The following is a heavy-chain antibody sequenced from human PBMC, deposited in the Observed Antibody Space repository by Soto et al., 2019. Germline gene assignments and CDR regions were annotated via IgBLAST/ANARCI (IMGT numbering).Heavy chain of an antibody. D-gene: IGHD6-13*01. CDR1: GGSFSGYY. CDR3: ARVRQQLVHIYYYYYAMDV. Sequence: SETLSLTCAVYGGSFSGYYWSWIRQPPGKGLEWIGEINHSGSTNYNPSLKSRVTISVDTSKNQFSLKLSSVTAADTAVYYCARVRQQLVHIYYYYYAMDVWGQGTTVTVSS. V-gene: IGHV4-34*01. CDR2: INHSGST. J-gene: IGHJ6*02.